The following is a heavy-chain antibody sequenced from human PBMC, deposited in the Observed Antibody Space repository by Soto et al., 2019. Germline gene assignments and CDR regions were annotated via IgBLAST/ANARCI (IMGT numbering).Heavy chain of an antibody. Sequence: SETLSLTCTVSGGSIANNNYFWGWVRQPPGKGLEWIGSAAYSGGTYKNPSLKSRVTVSVDTSKNQFSLKLTSVTAADTAVYYCAKVVVGATSHSDFDSWGQGTLVTVSS. CDR1: GGSIANNNYF. CDR2: AAYSGGT. D-gene: IGHD2-15*01. V-gene: IGHV4-39*01. J-gene: IGHJ4*02. CDR3: AKVVVGATSHSDFDS.